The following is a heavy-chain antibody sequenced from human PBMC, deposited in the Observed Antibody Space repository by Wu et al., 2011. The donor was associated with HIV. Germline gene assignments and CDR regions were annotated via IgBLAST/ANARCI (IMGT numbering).Heavy chain of an antibody. J-gene: IGHJ4*02. CDR1: GYNFNTYW. Sequence: VQLVQSGAEVKKPGESLRISCKASGYNFNTYWIGWVRQMPGKGLEWMGIIYPGDSDTRYSPSFQGQVTISADKSITTANLQWSSLQASDTAMYYCARLDATRGGFDFWGQGNPGHRLL. V-gene: IGHV5-51*03. D-gene: IGHD2-2*01. CDR2: IYPGDSDT. CDR3: ARLDATRGGFDF.